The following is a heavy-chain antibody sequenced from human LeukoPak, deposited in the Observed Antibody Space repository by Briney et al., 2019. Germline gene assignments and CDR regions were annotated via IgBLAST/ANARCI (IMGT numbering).Heavy chain of an antibody. CDR3: ARYGNGFDY. Sequence: GGSLRLSCAASGLTLSSYSMNWVRQAPGKELEWVSYISRGSSTIYYADSVKGRFTISRDNAQNSLYLQMNSLRDEDTAVYYCARYGNGFDYWGQGTLVTVSS. V-gene: IGHV3-48*02. CDR2: ISRGSSTI. CDR1: GLTLSSYS. J-gene: IGHJ4*02. D-gene: IGHD1-1*01.